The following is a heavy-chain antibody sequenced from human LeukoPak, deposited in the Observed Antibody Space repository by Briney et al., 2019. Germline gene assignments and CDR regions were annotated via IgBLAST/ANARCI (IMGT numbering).Heavy chain of an antibody. CDR3: ARVRYCSSTSCYPFDY. CDR1: GGTFSSYA. Sequence: SVKVSCKASGGTFSSYAISWVRQAPGQGLEWMGGIIPIFGTANYAQKFQGRVTITTDESTSTAYMELSSLRSEDTAVYYCARVRYCSSTSCYPFDYRGQGTLVTVSS. CDR2: IIPIFGTA. J-gene: IGHJ4*02. V-gene: IGHV1-69*05. D-gene: IGHD2-2*01.